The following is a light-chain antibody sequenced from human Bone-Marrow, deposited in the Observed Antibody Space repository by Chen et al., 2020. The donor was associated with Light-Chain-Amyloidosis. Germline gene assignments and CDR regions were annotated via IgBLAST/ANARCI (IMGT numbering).Light chain of an antibody. Sequence: QSALTQPRSVSGSPGQSITISCTGTSSDVGGYNDVSWYQQHPGKAPRLIIYDVTKRPSGVPDRFSGSKSGNTASLTISGLQAEDEADYYCLSFAGSYIIWVFGEGTKLTVL. J-gene: IGLJ3*02. CDR2: DVT. CDR3: LSFAGSYIIWV. CDR1: SSDVGGYND. V-gene: IGLV2-11*01.